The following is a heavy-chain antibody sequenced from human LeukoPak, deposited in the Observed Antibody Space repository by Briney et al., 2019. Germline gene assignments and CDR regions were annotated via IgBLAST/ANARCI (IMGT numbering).Heavy chain of an antibody. Sequence: SETLSLTCAVYGGSFSGYYWSWIRQPPGKGLEWIGRIYTSGSTNYNPSLKSRVTMSVDTSKNQFSLKLSSVTAADTAVYYCAREGYAMVRGVPFDYWGQGTLVTVSS. CDR3: AREGYAMVRGVPFDY. CDR1: GGSFSGYY. D-gene: IGHD3-10*01. CDR2: IYTSGST. V-gene: IGHV4-59*10. J-gene: IGHJ4*02.